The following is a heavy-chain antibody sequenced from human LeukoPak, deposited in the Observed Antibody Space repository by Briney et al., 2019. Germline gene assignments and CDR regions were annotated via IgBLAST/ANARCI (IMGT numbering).Heavy chain of an antibody. V-gene: IGHV4-59*08. CDR1: GDSLTSHF. Sequence: KPSETLSLTCNVSGDSLTSHFWSWIRQTPGKGLEWIGYVFHSGTTNYSPSLKRRVTISLDTSKKQFYLRLASVTAADTAVYYCARRMATATDAFDIWGRGTMVSVSS. D-gene: IGHD5-18*01. CDR2: VFHSGTT. J-gene: IGHJ3*02. CDR3: ARRMATATDAFDI.